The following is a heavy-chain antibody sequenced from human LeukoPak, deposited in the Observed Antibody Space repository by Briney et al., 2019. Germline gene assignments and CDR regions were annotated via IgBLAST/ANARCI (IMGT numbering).Heavy chain of an antibody. J-gene: IGHJ4*02. Sequence: PGGSLRLSCAASGFTFDDYAMHWVRQAPGKGLEWVSGISWNSGTIGYADSVKGRFTISRDSAKNSLYLQMNSLRAEDTALYYCASQPAYSSGWYDYWGQGTLVTVSS. CDR1: GFTFDDYA. D-gene: IGHD6-19*01. CDR3: ASQPAYSSGWYDY. CDR2: ISWNSGTI. V-gene: IGHV3-9*01.